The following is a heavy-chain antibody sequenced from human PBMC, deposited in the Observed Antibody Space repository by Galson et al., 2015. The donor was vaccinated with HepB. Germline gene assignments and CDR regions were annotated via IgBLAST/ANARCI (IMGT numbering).Heavy chain of an antibody. D-gene: IGHD3-22*01. V-gene: IGHV3-23*01. Sequence: SLRLSCAASGFTFSSYAMSWVRQAPGKGLEWVSAISGSGGSTYYADSVKGRFTISRDNSKNTLYLQMNSLRAEDTAVYYCAKERTMIVFVRDAFDIWGQGTMVTVSS. CDR2: ISGSGGST. CDR3: AKERTMIVFVRDAFDI. J-gene: IGHJ3*02. CDR1: GFTFSSYA.